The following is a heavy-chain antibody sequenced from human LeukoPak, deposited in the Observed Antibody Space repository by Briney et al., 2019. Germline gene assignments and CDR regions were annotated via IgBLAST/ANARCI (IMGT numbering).Heavy chain of an antibody. J-gene: IGHJ4*02. CDR3: ARDLGYCSGGSCFLDY. CDR2: ISSSSRYI. Sequence: GGSLRLSCAASGFTFSSYSMNWVRQAPGKGLEWVSFISSSSRYIYHADSLKGRFTISRDNAKNSLYLQMNSLRAEDTAVYYCARDLGYCSGGSCFLDYWGQGTLVTVSS. CDR1: GFTFSSYS. V-gene: IGHV3-21*05. D-gene: IGHD2-15*01.